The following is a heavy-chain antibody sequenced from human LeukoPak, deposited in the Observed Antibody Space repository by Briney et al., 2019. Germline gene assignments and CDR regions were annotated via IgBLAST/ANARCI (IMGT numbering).Heavy chain of an antibody. J-gene: IGHJ4*02. CDR1: GFTFSYYG. V-gene: IGHV3-30*02. D-gene: IGHD5-12*01. CDR2: IRYDGSNK. Sequence: GGSLRLSCAASGFTFSYYGIHWVRQAPGKGLEWVAFIRYDGSNKYYADSVKGRFTISRDNSKNTLYLQMNSLRVEDTAVYYCAKGVRSGYDRLDFWGQGTLVTVSS. CDR3: AKGVRSGYDRLDF.